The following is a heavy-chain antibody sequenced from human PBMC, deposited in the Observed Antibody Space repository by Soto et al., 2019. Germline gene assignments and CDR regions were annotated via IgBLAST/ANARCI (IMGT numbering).Heavy chain of an antibody. D-gene: IGHD2-21*02. CDR3: ARAGIYCGGDCYGGFDY. V-gene: IGHV4-61*01. CDR1: GGSVSSGSYY. J-gene: IGHJ4*02. Sequence: QVQLQESGPGLVKPSETLSLTCTVSGGSVSSGSYYWSWIRQPPGKGLEWIGYIYYSGSTNYNPSRKSRVTISVDTSKNQFSLKLSSVTAADTAVYYCARAGIYCGGDCYGGFDYWGQGTLVTVSS. CDR2: IYYSGST.